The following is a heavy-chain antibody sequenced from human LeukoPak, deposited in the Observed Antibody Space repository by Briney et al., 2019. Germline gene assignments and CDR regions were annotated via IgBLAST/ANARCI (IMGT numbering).Heavy chain of an antibody. CDR2: IYSGGST. CDR3: ASPLYSSSWYGAFDI. J-gene: IGHJ3*02. Sequence: GGSLRLSCAASGFTVSSNYMSWVRQAPGKGLEWVSVIYSGGSTYYADSVKGRFTIPRDNSKNTLYLQMNSLRAEDTAVYYCASPLYSSSWYGAFDIWGQGTMVTVSS. V-gene: IGHV3-66*01. D-gene: IGHD6-13*01. CDR1: GFTVSSNY.